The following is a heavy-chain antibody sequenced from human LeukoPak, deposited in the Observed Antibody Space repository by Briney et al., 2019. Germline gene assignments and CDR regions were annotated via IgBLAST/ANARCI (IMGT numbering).Heavy chain of an antibody. V-gene: IGHV3-9*01. D-gene: IGHD4-17*01. CDR2: ISWNSGSI. Sequence: GRSRRLSCAASGFTFDDYAMHWVRQAPGKGLEWVSGISWNSGSIGYADSVKGRFTISRDNAKNSLYLQMNSLRAEDTALYYCAKGDYGDYASSLDYWGQGTLVTVSS. CDR1: GFTFDDYA. CDR3: AKGDYGDYASSLDY. J-gene: IGHJ4*02.